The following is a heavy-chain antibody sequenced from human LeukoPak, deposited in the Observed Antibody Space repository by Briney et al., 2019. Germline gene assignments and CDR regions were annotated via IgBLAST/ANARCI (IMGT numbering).Heavy chain of an antibody. D-gene: IGHD3-16*01. J-gene: IGHJ3*02. CDR2: INPNRGGT. CDR1: ANTFTGYY. CDR3: ARLGSSDI. V-gene: IGHV1-2*02. Sequence: ASVKVSCKASANTFTGYYMHWVRQAPGQGLEWMGWINPNRGGTNYAQKFHGRVTMTRDMSISTAYMQLSRLTSDDTAVYYCARLGSSDIWGQGTMVTVSS.